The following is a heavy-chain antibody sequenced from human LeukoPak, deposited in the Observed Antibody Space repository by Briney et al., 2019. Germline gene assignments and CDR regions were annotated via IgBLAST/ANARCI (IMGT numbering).Heavy chain of an antibody. CDR2: ISESGSGT. V-gene: IGHV3-23*01. CDR1: GLTFSRYA. CDR3: AKEPPGQWWLVDY. J-gene: IGHJ4*02. D-gene: IGHD2-15*01. Sequence: GGSLRLSCAVSGLTFSRYAMSWVRQAPGKGLEWVSAISESGSGTYYADSVKGRFTISRDNSKDTLSLQMNSLRAEDTAVYYCAKEPPGQWWLVDYWGQGTLVTVSS.